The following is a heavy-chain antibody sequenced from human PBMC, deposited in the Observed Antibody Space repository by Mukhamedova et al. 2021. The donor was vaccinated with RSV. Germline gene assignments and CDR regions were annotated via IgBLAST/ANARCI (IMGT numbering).Heavy chain of an antibody. V-gene: IGHV1-46*01. Sequence: EYMGIINPSGGSTSYAQKFQGRVTMTRDTSTSTVYMELSSLRSEDTAVYYCARQWEVEGLFAFDIWGQGTMVTVSS. D-gene: IGHD3-3*01. CDR2: INPSGGST. J-gene: IGHJ3*02. CDR3: ARQWEVEGLFAFDI.